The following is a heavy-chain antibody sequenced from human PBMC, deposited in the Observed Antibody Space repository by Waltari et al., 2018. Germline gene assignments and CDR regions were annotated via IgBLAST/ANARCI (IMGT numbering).Heavy chain of an antibody. CDR3: ASLEAVAGTDFDY. V-gene: IGHV4-34*01. CDR2: INHSGST. Sequence: QVQLQQWGAGLLKPSETLSLTCAVYGGSFSGYYWRWLRQPPGTGLEWIGEINHSGSTNYNPALKGQVTISVDTSKSQFSLKLSSVTAADTAVYYCASLEAVAGTDFDYWGQETLVTVSS. D-gene: IGHD6-19*01. CDR1: GGSFSGYY. J-gene: IGHJ4*02.